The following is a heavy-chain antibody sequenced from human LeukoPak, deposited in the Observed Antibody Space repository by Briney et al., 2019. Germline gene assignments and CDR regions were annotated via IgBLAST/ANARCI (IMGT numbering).Heavy chain of an antibody. J-gene: IGHJ4*02. CDR1: GFTFSSYS. D-gene: IGHD1-14*01. CDR3: ARLTGYYFDY. V-gene: IGHV3-48*04. Sequence: PGGSLSLSCAASGFTFSSYSMNWVRQAPGKGLEWVSYISSSSSTIYYADSVKDRFTISRDNAKNSLYLQMNSLRAEDTAVYYCARLTGYYFDYWGQGTLVTVSS. CDR2: ISSSSSTI.